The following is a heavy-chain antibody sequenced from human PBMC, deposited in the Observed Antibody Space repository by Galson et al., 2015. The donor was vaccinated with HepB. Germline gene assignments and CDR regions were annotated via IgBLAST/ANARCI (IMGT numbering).Heavy chain of an antibody. CDR1: GYTFTSYY. D-gene: IGHD3-22*01. CDR2: INPSGGST. CDR3: ARDNGSSGYYYSNGMDV. J-gene: IGHJ6*02. Sequence: SVKVSCKASGYTFTSYYMHWVRQAPGQGLEWMGIINPSGGSTSYAQKFQGRVTMTRDTSTSTVYMELSSLRSEDTAVYYCARDNGSSGYYYSNGMDVWGQGTTVTVSS. V-gene: IGHV1-46*01.